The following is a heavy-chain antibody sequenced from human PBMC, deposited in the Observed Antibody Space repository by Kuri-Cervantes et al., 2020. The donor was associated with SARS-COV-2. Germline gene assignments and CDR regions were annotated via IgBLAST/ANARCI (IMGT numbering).Heavy chain of an antibody. V-gene: IGHV3-11*01. CDR2: ISSSGSTI. Sequence: GRSLRPSCAASGFTFSDYYMSWIRQAPGKGLEWVSYISSSGSTIYYADSVKGQFAISRDNAKNSLYLQMSRLRAEDTAVYYCASPEMVRGVDYWGQGTLVTVSS. J-gene: IGHJ4*02. CDR1: GFTFSDYY. CDR3: ASPEMVRGVDY. D-gene: IGHD5-24*01.